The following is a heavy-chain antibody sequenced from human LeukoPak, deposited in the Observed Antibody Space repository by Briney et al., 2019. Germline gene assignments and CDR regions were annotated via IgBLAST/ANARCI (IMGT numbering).Heavy chain of an antibody. J-gene: IGHJ4*02. Sequence: SETLSLTCTVSGGSISSSSYYWGWIRQPPGKGLEWIGSIYYSGSTYYNPSLKSRVTISVDTSKNQFSLKLSSVTAADTAVYYCARVVRRYYDILTGYYPVGYFDYWGQGTLVTVSS. V-gene: IGHV4-39*07. CDR2: IYYSGST. CDR1: GGSISSSSYY. D-gene: IGHD3-9*01. CDR3: ARVVRRYYDILTGYYPVGYFDY.